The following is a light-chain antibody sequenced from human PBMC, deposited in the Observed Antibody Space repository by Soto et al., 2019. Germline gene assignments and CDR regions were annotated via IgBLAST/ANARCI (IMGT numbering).Light chain of an antibody. Sequence: ETVLTQSPATLSLSPGERDTLSCRASQSISSYLAWYQQKPGQAPRLPIYDASNRATGIPARFSGSGSGTDFTLTISRLEPEDFAVYYCQLRSNWPPITFGQGTRLQIK. V-gene: IGKV3-11*01. CDR2: DAS. J-gene: IGKJ5*01. CDR1: QSISSY. CDR3: QLRSNWPPIT.